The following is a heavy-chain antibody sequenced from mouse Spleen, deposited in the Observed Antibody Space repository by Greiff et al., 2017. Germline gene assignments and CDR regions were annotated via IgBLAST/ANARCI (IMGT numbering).Heavy chain of an antibody. V-gene: IGHV14-2*01. CDR3: ARRGLRRYAMDY. CDR1: GFNIKDYY. D-gene: IGHD1-1*01. CDR2: IDPEDGET. J-gene: IGHJ4*01. Sequence: VQLQQSGAELVKPGASVKLSCTASGFNIKDYYMHWVKQRTEQGLEWIGRIDPEDGETKYAPNFPGKATITADTSSNTAYLQLSSLTSEDTAVYYCARRGLRRYAMDYWGQGTSVTVSS.